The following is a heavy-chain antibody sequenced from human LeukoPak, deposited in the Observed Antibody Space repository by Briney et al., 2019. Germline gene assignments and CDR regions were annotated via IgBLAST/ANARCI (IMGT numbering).Heavy chain of an antibody. D-gene: IGHD3-22*01. V-gene: IGHV3-33*01. CDR2: IWYDGSNK. Sequence: GRSLRLSCAASGFTFSSYGMHWVRQAPGKGLEWVAVIWYDGSNKYYADSVKGRFTISRDNSKNTLYLQMNSLRAEDTAVYYCARGYYDSSGYFGTPFDYWGRGTLVTVSS. J-gene: IGHJ4*02. CDR3: ARGYYDSSGYFGTPFDY. CDR1: GFTFSSYG.